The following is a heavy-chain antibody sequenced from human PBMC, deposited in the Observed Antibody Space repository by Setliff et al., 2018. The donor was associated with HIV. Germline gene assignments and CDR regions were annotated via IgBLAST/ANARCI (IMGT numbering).Heavy chain of an antibody. J-gene: IGHJ4*02. CDR1: GYSISSDYY. D-gene: IGHD3-10*01. V-gene: IGHV4-38-2*02. CDR2: IYHSVNT. Sequence: PSETLSLTCTVSGYSISSDYYRGWIRQSPGKGLEWIGNIYHSVNTYYNPSLKSRVTISADATKNQFSLKLTSVTAADTAVYYCASIWFGESKPLDSWGQGMLVTVSS. CDR3: ASIWFGESKPLDS.